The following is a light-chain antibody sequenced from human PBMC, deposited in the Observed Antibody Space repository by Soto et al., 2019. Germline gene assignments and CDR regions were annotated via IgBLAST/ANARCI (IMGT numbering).Light chain of an antibody. V-gene: IGKV3-15*01. CDR2: NAS. J-gene: IGKJ4*01. CDR1: QSVSSN. CDR3: QQYNNWPPLT. Sequence: EIVMTQSPATLPVSPGERATLSCRANQSVSSNLAWYQQKPGQPPRLLIYNASTRATGIPARFSGSGSGTDFTLTISSLQSEDFAVYYCQQYNNWPPLTFGGGTKVEIK.